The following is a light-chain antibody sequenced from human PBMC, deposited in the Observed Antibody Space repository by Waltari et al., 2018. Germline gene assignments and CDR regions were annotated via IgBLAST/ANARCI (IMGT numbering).Light chain of an antibody. CDR1: RSDVGAYNH. CDR2: DVI. CDR3: SSFTRSATLV. V-gene: IGLV2-14*03. J-gene: IGLJ3*02. Sequence: QSALTQPASVPGSPGQSITISCTGTRSDVGAYNHVSWYQQYSGKAPKLMIYDVIKRPSGVSNRFSGSKSGNTASLTISGLQAEDEADYYCSSFTRSATLVFGGGTKLTVL.